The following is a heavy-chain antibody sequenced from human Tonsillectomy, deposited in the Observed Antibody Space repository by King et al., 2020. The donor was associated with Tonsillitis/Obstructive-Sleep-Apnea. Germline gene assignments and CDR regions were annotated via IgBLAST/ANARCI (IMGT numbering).Heavy chain of an antibody. J-gene: IGHJ2*01. Sequence: VQLVESGGGLVQPGGSLRLSCAASGFTFSSYDMHWVRQATGKCLEWVSAIGTAGDPYYPGSVKGRFTISRENAKNSLYLQMNSLRAGDTAVYYCARDTPLRYFDLWGRGTLVTVSS. CDR1: GFTFSSYD. CDR3: ARDTPLRYFDL. CDR2: IGTAGDP. V-gene: IGHV3-13*05.